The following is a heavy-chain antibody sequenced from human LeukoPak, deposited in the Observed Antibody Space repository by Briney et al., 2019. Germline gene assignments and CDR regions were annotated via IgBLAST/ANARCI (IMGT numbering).Heavy chain of an antibody. V-gene: IGHV1-18*01. CDR1: GYTFSSYG. CDR2: INPKNGYA. CDR3: AKAGRSDYFLRWFDP. J-gene: IGHJ5*02. D-gene: IGHD3-10*01. Sequence: AASVKVSCKASGYTFSSYGISWVRQAPGQGLEWMGWINPKNGYATYAGNFLGRLTMTSDKSTSTISMDLISLRSDDTAIYYCAKAGRSDYFLRWFDPWGQGTLVTVSS.